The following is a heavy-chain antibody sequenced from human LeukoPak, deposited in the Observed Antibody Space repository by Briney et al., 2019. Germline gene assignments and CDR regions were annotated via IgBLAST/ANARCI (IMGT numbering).Heavy chain of an antibody. CDR1: GLTFRSYW. Sequence: GGSLRLSCAASGLTFRSYWMSWVRQAPGKGLEWVANIKPDGREKYYVDSVKGRFTISRDNAKNSLYMQMNSLRAEDAAVYYCASGGGATRSGYAFDMWGQGTMVTVSS. CDR3: ASGGGATRSGYAFDM. CDR2: IKPDGREK. D-gene: IGHD1-26*01. J-gene: IGHJ3*02. V-gene: IGHV3-7*01.